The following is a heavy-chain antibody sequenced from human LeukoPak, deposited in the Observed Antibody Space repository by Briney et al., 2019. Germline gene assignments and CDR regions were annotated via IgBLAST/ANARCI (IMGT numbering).Heavy chain of an antibody. Sequence: GGSLRLSCAASGFTFTSHWMHWVRQAPGKGLVWVSRIDNDGSDTTYADSVRGRFTISRDNAKNTLYLQMDSLSAEDTAVYYCVRDRPHNWFDPWGQGTLVTVSS. CDR1: GFTFTSHW. V-gene: IGHV3-74*01. D-gene: IGHD6-6*01. CDR3: VRDRPHNWFDP. CDR2: IDNDGSDT. J-gene: IGHJ5*02.